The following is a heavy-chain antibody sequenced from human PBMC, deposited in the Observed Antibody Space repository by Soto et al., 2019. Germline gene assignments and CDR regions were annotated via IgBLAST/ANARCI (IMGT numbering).Heavy chain of an antibody. J-gene: IGHJ5*02. Sequence: GGSLRLSCAASGFTFSSYGMHWVRQAPGKGLEWVAVIWYDGSNKYYADSVKGRFTISRDNSKNTLYLQMNSLRAEDTAVYYCARGQPGQWLARGGWFDPWGQGTLVTVSS. CDR3: ARGQPGQWLARGGWFDP. V-gene: IGHV3-33*01. CDR1: GFTFSSYG. CDR2: IWYDGSNK. D-gene: IGHD6-19*01.